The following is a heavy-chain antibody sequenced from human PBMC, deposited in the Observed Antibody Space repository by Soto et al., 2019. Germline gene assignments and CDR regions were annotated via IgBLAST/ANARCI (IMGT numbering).Heavy chain of an antibody. J-gene: IGHJ4*02. CDR2: ISGSGGST. D-gene: IGHD6-19*01. V-gene: IGHV3-23*01. CDR3: ARGRSSGWFALVYFDY. Sequence: GGSLRLSCAASGFTFSSYAMSWVRQAPGKGLEWVSAISGSGGSTYYADSVKGRFTISRDNSKNTLYLQMNSLRAEDTAVYYCARGRSSGWFALVYFDYWGQGTLVTVSS. CDR1: GFTFSSYA.